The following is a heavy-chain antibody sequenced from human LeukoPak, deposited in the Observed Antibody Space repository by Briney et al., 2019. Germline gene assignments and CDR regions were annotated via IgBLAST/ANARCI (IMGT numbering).Heavy chain of an antibody. CDR2: ISGNGDST. D-gene: IGHD1-7*01. V-gene: IGHV3-23*01. Sequence: GGSLRLSCAASGFTFSTYAMSWVRQAPGKGLEWVSTISGNGDSTYYADSVKGRFTISRDNSKDTLYLQMISLRAEDTAVYYCSKKKRELRGFDYWGQGTLVTVSS. CDR3: SKKKRELRGFDY. J-gene: IGHJ4*02. CDR1: GFTFSTYA.